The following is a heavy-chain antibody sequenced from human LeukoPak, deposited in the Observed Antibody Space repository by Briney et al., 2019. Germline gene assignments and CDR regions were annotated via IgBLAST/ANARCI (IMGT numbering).Heavy chain of an antibody. CDR3: AKLGPYSSSWFEYFQH. D-gene: IGHD6-13*01. CDR2: ISGSGGST. Sequence: GGSLRLSCAASGFTFSSYAMSWVRQAPGKGLEWVSAISGSGGSTYHADSVKGRFTISRDNSKNTLYLQMNSLRAEDTAVYYCAKLGPYSSSWFEYFQHWGQGTLVTVSS. J-gene: IGHJ1*01. V-gene: IGHV3-23*01. CDR1: GFTFSSYA.